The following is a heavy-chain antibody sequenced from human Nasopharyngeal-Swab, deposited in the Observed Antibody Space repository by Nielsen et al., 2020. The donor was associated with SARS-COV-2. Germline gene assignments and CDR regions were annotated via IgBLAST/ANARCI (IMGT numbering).Heavy chain of an antibody. CDR1: GFTFSNVW. CDR3: TTVDGRGPGGY. V-gene: IGHV3-15*01. CDR2: IKSKSDGGKI. J-gene: IGHJ4*02. D-gene: IGHD3-10*01. Sequence: GESLKISCAASGFTFSNVWMSWVRQAPGKGLEWVGRIKSKSDGGKIDYAAPVKGRFTISRDDSKNTLYLQMNSLKTEDTAVYYCTTVDGRGPGGYWGQGTLVTVSS.